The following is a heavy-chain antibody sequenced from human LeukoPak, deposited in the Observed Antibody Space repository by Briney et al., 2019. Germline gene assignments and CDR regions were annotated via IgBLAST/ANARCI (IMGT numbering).Heavy chain of an antibody. V-gene: IGHV1-46*01. Sequence: ASVKVPCKVSGYTLTELSMHWVRQAPGQGLEWMGLINPTGGSTSYAQQFQGRISMSRDTSTSTVYMEMSSLTSEDTALYYCARESTAFDYWGQGTLVTVSS. CDR3: ARESTAFDY. CDR1: GYTLTELS. CDR2: INPTGGST. J-gene: IGHJ4*02.